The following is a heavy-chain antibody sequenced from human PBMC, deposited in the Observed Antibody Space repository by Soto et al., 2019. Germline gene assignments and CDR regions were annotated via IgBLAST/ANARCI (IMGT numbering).Heavy chain of an antibody. CDR2: INHSGST. CDR3: ARVVTKHKAFDY. J-gene: IGHJ4*02. V-gene: IGHV4-34*01. CDR1: GGSFSGYY. D-gene: IGHD2-15*01. Sequence: QVQLQQWGAGLLKPSETLSLTCAVYGGSFSGYYWSWIRQPPGKGLEWIGEINHSGSTNYNPSLKRRVTISVDTSKNQFALKLSSVTAADTAVYYCARVVTKHKAFDYWGQGTLVTVSS.